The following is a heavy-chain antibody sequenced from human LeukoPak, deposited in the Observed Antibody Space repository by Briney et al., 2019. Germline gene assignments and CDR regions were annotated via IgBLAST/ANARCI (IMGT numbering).Heavy chain of an antibody. J-gene: IGHJ4*02. Sequence: SVKVSCKASGFTFTSSAMQWVRQARGQRLEWIGWIVVGSGNTNYAQKFQERVTITRDMSTSTAYMELSSLRSEDTAVYYCAARKTDELGPGGFDYWGQGTLVTVSS. D-gene: IGHD7-27*01. CDR3: AARKTDELGPGGFDY. CDR1: GFTFTSSA. V-gene: IGHV1-58*02. CDR2: IVVGSGNT.